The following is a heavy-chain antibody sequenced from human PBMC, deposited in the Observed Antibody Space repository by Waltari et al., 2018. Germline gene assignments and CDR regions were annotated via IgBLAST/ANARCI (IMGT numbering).Heavy chain of an antibody. CDR1: GGSISSGSYY. CDR2: IYTSGST. V-gene: IGHV4-61*02. Sequence: QVQLQESGPGLVKPSQTLSLTCTVSGGSISSGSYYWSWIRQPAGKGLEWIGRIYTSGSTNYTPSRMSRVTISVDTSKNQFSLKLSSVTAADTAVYYCARGGLGQQLVRRGWFDPWGQGTLVTVSS. J-gene: IGHJ5*02. CDR3: ARGGLGQQLVRRGWFDP. D-gene: IGHD6-13*01.